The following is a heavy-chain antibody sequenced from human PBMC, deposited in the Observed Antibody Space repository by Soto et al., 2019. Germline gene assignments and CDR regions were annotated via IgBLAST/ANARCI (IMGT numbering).Heavy chain of an antibody. J-gene: IGHJ6*02. CDR3: AVTGIAAAGYYHYGMDV. V-gene: IGHV3-48*03. D-gene: IGHD6-13*01. CDR2: ISSSGSTI. CDR1: GFTFSSYE. Sequence: GGSLRLSCAASGFTFSSYEMNWVRQAPGKGLEWVSYISSSGSTIYYADSVKGRFTISRDNAKNSMFLQMNSLRAEDTAVYYCAVTGIAAAGYYHYGMDVWGQGTTVTVSS.